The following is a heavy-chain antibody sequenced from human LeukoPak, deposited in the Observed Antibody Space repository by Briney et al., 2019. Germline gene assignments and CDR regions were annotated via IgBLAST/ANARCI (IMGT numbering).Heavy chain of an antibody. CDR1: GGSISSGNYY. Sequence: PSETLSLTCTVSGGSISSGNYYWGWIRQPPGKGLEWIGSIYYSGSTYYNPSLKSRVTISVDMPKNQFSLKVNSVTAADTATYYCAREVAAGSYRGFDYWGQGTLVTVSS. D-gene: IGHD6-19*01. J-gene: IGHJ4*02. CDR2: IYYSGST. CDR3: AREVAAGSYRGFDY. V-gene: IGHV4-39*07.